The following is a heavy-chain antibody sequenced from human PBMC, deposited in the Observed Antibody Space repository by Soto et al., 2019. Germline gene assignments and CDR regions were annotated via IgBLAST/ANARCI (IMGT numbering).Heavy chain of an antibody. D-gene: IGHD4-4*01. V-gene: IGHV4-30-2*01. CDR2: IYHSGST. J-gene: IGHJ4*02. Sequence: QLQLQESGSGLVKPSQTLSLTCAVSGGSINTATHSWSWIRQPPGKGLEWIGYIYHSGSTYYNPSVKGRVPIAIDKSSNQVALGLGSVTAGDTAVYSCARVGGVTTTGDDYWGQGILVTVSS. CDR1: GGSINTATHS. CDR3: ARVGGVTTTGDDY.